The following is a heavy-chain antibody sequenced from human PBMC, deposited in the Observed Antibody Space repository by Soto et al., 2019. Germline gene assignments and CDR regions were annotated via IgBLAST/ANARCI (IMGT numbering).Heavy chain of an antibody. V-gene: IGHV3-33*08. Sequence: QVRLVESGGGVVQPGRSLRLSCSASGFTFRNFGFHWVRQAPGKGLEWVALIWYDGSNKYYAESLKGRVSISTDNSKNTLYLEMKSLRFEDTAVYYCARDGDIQGGPPPKNYAMDVWGQGTTVTVSS. D-gene: IGHD5-12*01. CDR1: GFTFRNFG. CDR2: IWYDGSNK. CDR3: ARDGDIQGGPPPKNYAMDV. J-gene: IGHJ6*02.